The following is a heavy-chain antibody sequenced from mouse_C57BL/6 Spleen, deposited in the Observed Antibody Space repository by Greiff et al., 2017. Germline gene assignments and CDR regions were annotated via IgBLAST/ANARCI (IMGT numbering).Heavy chain of an antibody. Sequence: EVKLMESGGGLVKPGGSLKLSCAASGFTFSSYTMSWVRQTPEKRLEWVATISGGGGNTYYPDSVKGRFTISRDNAKNTLYLQMSSLRSADTALYYCAIHRIYDPYYFDYWGQGTTLTVSS. J-gene: IGHJ2*01. V-gene: IGHV5-9*01. D-gene: IGHD1-3*01. CDR1: GFTFSSYT. CDR3: AIHRIYDPYYFDY. CDR2: ISGGGGNT.